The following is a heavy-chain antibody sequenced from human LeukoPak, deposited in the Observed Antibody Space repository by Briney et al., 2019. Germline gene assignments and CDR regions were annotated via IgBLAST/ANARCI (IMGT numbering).Heavy chain of an antibody. CDR2: IYYSGST. D-gene: IGHD3-3*01. CDR3: ARGGDFWGAYSDY. CDR1: GGSISSYY. J-gene: IGHJ4*02. Sequence: KPSETLSLTCTVSGGSISSYYWSWIRQPPGKGLEWIGYIYYSGSTNYNPSLKSRVTISVDTSKNQFSLKLSSVTAADTAVYYCARGGDFWGAYSDYWGQGTLVTVSS. V-gene: IGHV4-59*01.